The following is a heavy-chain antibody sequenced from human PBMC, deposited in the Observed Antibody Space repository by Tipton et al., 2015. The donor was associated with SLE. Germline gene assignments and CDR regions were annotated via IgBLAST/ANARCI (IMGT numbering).Heavy chain of an antibody. J-gene: IGHJ6*03. V-gene: IGHV3-66*01. CDR2: IYSGGDT. Sequence: SLRLSCAASGFTVSSNYLSWVRQAPGKGLEWVSVIYSGGDTYYADSVKGRFTISRDISKNTLYLQMNSLRTEDTAVYYCARYYYMDVWGKGTTVTVSS. CDR1: GFTVSSNY. CDR3: ARYYYMDV.